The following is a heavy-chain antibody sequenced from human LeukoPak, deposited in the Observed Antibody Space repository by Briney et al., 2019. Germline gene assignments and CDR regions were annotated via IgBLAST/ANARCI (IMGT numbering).Heavy chain of an antibody. Sequence: SETLSLTCTVSGGAISTYYWTWIRQPPGKELEWIGYVYYSGSTNSNPSLNTRVTMSVDISKNHYPLTLNSVTAADRPIYYCARAGGYDTNALDSWGAGTLVTVPS. CDR3: ARAGGYDTNALDS. CDR1: GGAISTYY. V-gene: IGHV4-59*08. J-gene: IGHJ4*02. D-gene: IGHD2-8*01. CDR2: VYYSGST.